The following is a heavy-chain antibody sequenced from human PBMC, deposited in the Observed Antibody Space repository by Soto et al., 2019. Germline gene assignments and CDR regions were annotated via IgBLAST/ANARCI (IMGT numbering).Heavy chain of an antibody. D-gene: IGHD2-2*01. CDR2: INPSGGST. V-gene: IGHV1-46*01. CDR1: GYTFTSYY. Sequence: ASVKVSCKASGYTFTSYYMHWVRQAPGQGLEWMGIINPSGGSTSYAQKFQGRVTMTRDTSTSTVYMELSSLRSEDTAVYYCARGLTATENIVVVPAAIDYWGQGTLVTVSS. CDR3: ARGLTATENIVVVPAAIDY. J-gene: IGHJ4*02.